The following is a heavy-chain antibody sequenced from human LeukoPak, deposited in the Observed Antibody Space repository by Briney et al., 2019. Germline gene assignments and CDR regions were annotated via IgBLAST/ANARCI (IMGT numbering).Heavy chain of an antibody. CDR2: TSSNGGST. V-gene: IGHV3-64*01. Sequence: GGSLRLSCAASGFTFSSYAMHWVRQAPGKGLEYVSATSSNGGSTYYANSVKGRFTISRDNSKNTLYLQMGSLRAEDMAVYYCARVQNRGSLVSDGFDIWGQGTMVTVSS. J-gene: IGHJ3*02. CDR1: GFTFSSYA. D-gene: IGHD3-10*01. CDR3: ARVQNRGSLVSDGFDI.